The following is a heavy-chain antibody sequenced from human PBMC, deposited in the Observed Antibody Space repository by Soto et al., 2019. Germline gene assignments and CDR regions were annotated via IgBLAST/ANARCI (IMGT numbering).Heavy chain of an antibody. CDR1: GGSFSGYY. Sequence: QVQLQQWGAGLLKPSETLSITCAVYGGSFSGYYWSWIRQPPGKGLEWIGEINHSGSTNYNPSLKSRVTISVDTSKNQFSLKLSSVTAADTAVYYCARGDRPGYFQHWGQGTLVTVSS. CDR3: ARGDRPGYFQH. V-gene: IGHV4-34*01. CDR2: INHSGST. J-gene: IGHJ1*01.